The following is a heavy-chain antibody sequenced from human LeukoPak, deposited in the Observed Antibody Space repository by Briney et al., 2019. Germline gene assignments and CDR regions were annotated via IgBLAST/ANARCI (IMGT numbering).Heavy chain of an antibody. V-gene: IGHV3-74*01. CDR2: ISYDGSST. Sequence: GGSLRLSCAASGFTFSNYWMHWVRQAPGKGLVWVSRISYDGSSTNYADSVKGRFTISRDNAKNTLYLQMNSLRAEDTAVYYCAGGRGFDYWGQGTLVTVSS. CDR1: GFTFSNYW. CDR3: AGGRGFDY. D-gene: IGHD3-10*01. J-gene: IGHJ4*02.